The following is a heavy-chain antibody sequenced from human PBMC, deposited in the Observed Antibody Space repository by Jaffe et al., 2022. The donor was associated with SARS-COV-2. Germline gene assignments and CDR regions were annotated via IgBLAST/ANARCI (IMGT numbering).Heavy chain of an antibody. D-gene: IGHD5-12*01. CDR1: GFTFSSYS. J-gene: IGHJ4*02. Sequence: EVQLVESGGGLVKPGGSLRLSCAASGFTFSSYSMNWVRQAPGKGLEWVSSISSSSSYIYYADSVKGRFTISRDNAKNSLYLQMNSLRAEDTAVYYCASRSRTGVATIIDDYWGQGTLVTVSS. CDR2: ISSSSSYI. V-gene: IGHV3-21*01. CDR3: ASRSRTGVATIIDDY.